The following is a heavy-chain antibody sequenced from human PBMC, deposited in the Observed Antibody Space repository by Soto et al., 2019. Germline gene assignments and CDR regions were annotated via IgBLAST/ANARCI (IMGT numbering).Heavy chain of an antibody. V-gene: IGHV1-2*02. CDR2: INPNSGGT. CDR3: ARDRGSTFWDDY. Sequence: QVQLVQSGAEVKKPGASVKVSCKASGYTFTGYYMHWVRQAPGQGLEWMGWINPNSGGTDYAQKFQSRVTMTRDSSISTAYMELSRLRSDDTAVYYCARDRGSTFWDDYCGQGTLVTVSS. D-gene: IGHD2-15*01. CDR1: GYTFTGYY. J-gene: IGHJ4*02.